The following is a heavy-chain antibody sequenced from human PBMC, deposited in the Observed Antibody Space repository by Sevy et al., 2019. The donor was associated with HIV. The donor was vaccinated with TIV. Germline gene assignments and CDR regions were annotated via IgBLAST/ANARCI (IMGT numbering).Heavy chain of an antibody. D-gene: IGHD6-6*01. CDR1: GFTFSKSW. Sequence: GGCLRLSCAASGFTFSKSWMTCVRQAPGKGLEWVANIKDDGSDKFYVESVRGRFTISRDNPRNSLFLQMNSLRVEDTGVYFCVTWGSSWGLDSWGQGTTVTVSS. CDR3: VTWGSSWGLDS. V-gene: IGHV3-7*01. J-gene: IGHJ6*02. CDR2: IKDDGSDK.